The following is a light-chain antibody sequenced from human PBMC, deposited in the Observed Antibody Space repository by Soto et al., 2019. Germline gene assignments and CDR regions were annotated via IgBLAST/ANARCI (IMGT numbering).Light chain of an antibody. J-gene: IGLJ2*01. CDR2: DVS. CDR1: SSDVGGYNY. CDR3: SSYTSSSTLGV. Sequence: ALTQPASVSGSPGQSITISCTGTSSDVGGYNYVSWYQQHPGKAPKLMIYDVSNRPSGVSNRFSGSKSGNTASLTISGLQAEDEADYYCSSYTSSSTLGVFGGGTKLTVL. V-gene: IGLV2-14*01.